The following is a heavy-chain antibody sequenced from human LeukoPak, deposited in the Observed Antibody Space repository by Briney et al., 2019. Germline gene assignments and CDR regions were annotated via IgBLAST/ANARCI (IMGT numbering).Heavy chain of an antibody. Sequence: PPETLSLTCTVSGGSISSSSYYWGWIRQPPGKGLEWIGSIYYSGSTYYNPSLKSRVTISVDTSKNQFSLKLSSVTAADTAVYYCARQGEKYYYYDSSGWTYYFDYWGQGTLVTVSS. J-gene: IGHJ4*02. D-gene: IGHD3-22*01. CDR1: GGSISSSSYY. CDR2: IYYSGST. CDR3: ARQGEKYYYYDSSGWTYYFDY. V-gene: IGHV4-39*01.